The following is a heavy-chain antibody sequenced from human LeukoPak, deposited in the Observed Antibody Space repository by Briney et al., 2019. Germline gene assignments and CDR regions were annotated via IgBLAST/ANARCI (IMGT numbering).Heavy chain of an antibody. D-gene: IGHD3-10*01. Sequence: SETLSLTCTVSGGSISSSSYYWGWIRQPPGKGLEWIGSIYYSGSTYYNPSLKSRVTISVDTSKNQFSLKLSSVTAADTAVYYCARFYYGSGSQNFDHWGQGTLVTVSS. CDR1: GGSISSSSYY. CDR2: IYYSGST. CDR3: ARFYYGSGSQNFDH. V-gene: IGHV4-39*01. J-gene: IGHJ4*02.